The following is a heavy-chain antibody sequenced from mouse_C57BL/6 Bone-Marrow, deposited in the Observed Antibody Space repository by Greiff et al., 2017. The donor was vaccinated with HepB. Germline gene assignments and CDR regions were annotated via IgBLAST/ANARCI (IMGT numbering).Heavy chain of an antibody. CDR1: GFTFSDYY. Sequence: EVKLVESGGGLVQPGGSLKLSCAASGFTFSDYYMYWVRQTPEKRLEWVAYISNGGGSTYYPDTVKGRFTISRDNAKNTRYLQMSRLKSEDTAMYYCARRGGNYVDYYAMDYWGQGTSVTVSS. V-gene: IGHV5-12*01. D-gene: IGHD2-1*01. J-gene: IGHJ4*01. CDR3: ARRGGNYVDYYAMDY. CDR2: ISNGGGST.